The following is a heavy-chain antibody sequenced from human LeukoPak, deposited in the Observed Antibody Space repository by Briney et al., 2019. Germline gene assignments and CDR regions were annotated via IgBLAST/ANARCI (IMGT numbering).Heavy chain of an antibody. V-gene: IGHV4-61*08. J-gene: IGHJ3*02. CDR1: GGSVSSGGYY. Sequence: SETLSLTCTVSGGSVSSGGYYWSWIRQPPGKGLEWIGYIYYSGSTNYNPSLKSRVTISVDTSKNQFSLKLSSVTAADTAVYYCATLSVESGIAARGGRAFDIWGQGTMVTVSS. CDR3: ATLSVESGIAARGGRAFDI. D-gene: IGHD6-6*01. CDR2: IYYSGST.